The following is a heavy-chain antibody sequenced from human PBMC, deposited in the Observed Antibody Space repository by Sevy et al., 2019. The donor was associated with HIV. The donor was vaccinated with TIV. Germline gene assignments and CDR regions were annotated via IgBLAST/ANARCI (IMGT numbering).Heavy chain of an antibody. D-gene: IGHD3-22*01. Sequence: GGSLRLACAASGFTFSDYYMSWIRRAPGKGLEWISYLSRRGSTIDYADSVKGRFTISRDNAKSSLYLQMNSLRAEDTAVYFCATENTMIEEPGWFDPWGQGTLVTVSS. V-gene: IGHV3-11*01. CDR3: ATENTMIEEPGWFDP. J-gene: IGHJ5*02. CDR2: LSRRGSTI. CDR1: GFTFSDYY.